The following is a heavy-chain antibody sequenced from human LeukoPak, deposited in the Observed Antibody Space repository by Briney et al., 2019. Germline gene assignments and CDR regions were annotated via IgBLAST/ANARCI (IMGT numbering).Heavy chain of an antibody. J-gene: IGHJ6*02. CDR2: IIPIFGTA. CDR3: ARVSAGYGDQGYYYYYYGMDV. D-gene: IGHD4-17*01. V-gene: IGHV1-69*13. CDR1: GGTFSSYA. Sequence: VKVSCKASGGTFSSYAISWVRQAPGQGLEWMGGIIPIFGTANYAQKFRGRVTITADESTSTAYMGLSSLRSEDTAVYYCARVSAGYGDQGYYYYYYGMDVWGQGTTVTVSS.